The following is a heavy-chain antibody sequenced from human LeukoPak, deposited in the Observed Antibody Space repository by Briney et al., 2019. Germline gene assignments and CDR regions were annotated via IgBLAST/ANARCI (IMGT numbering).Heavy chain of an antibody. Sequence: GGSLRLSCAASGFTFSSYAMHWVRQAPGKGLEWVAVISYDGSNKYYADSVKGRFTISRDNSKNTLYLQMNSLRAEDTAVYYCARDLHERGFDPWGQGTLVTVSS. CDR3: ARDLHERGFDP. V-gene: IGHV3-30*01. D-gene: IGHD4-11*01. CDR2: ISYDGSNK. CDR1: GFTFSSYA. J-gene: IGHJ5*02.